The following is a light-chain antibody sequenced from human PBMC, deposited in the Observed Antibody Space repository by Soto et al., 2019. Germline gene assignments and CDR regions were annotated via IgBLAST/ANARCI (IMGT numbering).Light chain of an antibody. Sequence: QPVLTQPPSASGTPGQWVNISCSGSNSNVGSNTVDWYQQLPGKAPKLLIYPNNQRPSGVPDRLSGSKSGTSASLAISGLQSEDEADYYCAAWDDSLNAVVFGGGTKLTVL. CDR1: NSNVGSNT. CDR2: PNN. V-gene: IGLV1-44*01. J-gene: IGLJ2*01. CDR3: AAWDDSLNAVV.